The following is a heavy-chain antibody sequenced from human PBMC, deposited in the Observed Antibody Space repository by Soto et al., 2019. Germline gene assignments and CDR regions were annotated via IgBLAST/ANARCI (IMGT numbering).Heavy chain of an antibody. CDR3: AKSFSSNWYDYFNY. J-gene: IGHJ4*02. V-gene: IGHV3-9*01. CDR2: ITWNGGTI. D-gene: IGHD6-13*01. Sequence: PGGSLRLSCAASGFAFDDYVMHWVRQPPGRGLEWVSGITWNGGTIRYVDSVKGRFTISRDTSKNTLSLQMNSLRAEDTALYYCAKSFSSNWYDYFNYWGQGTLVTVSS. CDR1: GFAFDDYV.